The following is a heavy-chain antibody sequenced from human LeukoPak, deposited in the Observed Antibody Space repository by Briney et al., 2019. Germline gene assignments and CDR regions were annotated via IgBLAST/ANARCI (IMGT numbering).Heavy chain of an antibody. J-gene: IGHJ4*02. Sequence: GGSLRLSCAASGFTFSSYDMHWVRQATGKGLEWVSAIGTAGDTYHPGSVKGRFTISRENAKNSLYLQMNSLRAGDTAVYYCARGENCSGGSCSKSIDYWGQGTLVTVSS. V-gene: IGHV3-13*01. CDR1: GFTFSSYD. CDR3: ARGENCSGGSCSKSIDY. CDR2: IGTAGDT. D-gene: IGHD2-15*01.